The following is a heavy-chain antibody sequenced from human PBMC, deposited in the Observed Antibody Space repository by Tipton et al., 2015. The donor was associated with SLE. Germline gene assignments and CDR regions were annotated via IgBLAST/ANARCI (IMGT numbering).Heavy chain of an antibody. V-gene: IGHV4-4*08. CDR1: GGSISSYY. J-gene: IGHJ4*02. D-gene: IGHD1-1*01. CDR2: ISTSGST. CDR3: ARHRVKGTARYFDY. Sequence: TLSLTCTVSGGSISSYYCRWIRQPPGKGLEWIGYISTSGSTNYNPSLKSRVPISVDTSKNQFSLKLSSVTAADTAVYYCARHRVKGTARYFDYWGQGTLVTVSS.